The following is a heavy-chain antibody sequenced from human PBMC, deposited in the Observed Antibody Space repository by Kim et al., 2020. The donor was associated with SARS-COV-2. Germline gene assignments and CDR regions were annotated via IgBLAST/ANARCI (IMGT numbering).Heavy chain of an antibody. D-gene: IGHD6-19*01. CDR1: GGSVSSGSYY. V-gene: IGHV4-61*01. Sequence: SETLSLTCTVSGGSVSSGSYYWSWIRQPPGKGLEWIGYIYYSGSTNYNPSLKSRVTISVDTSKNQFSLKLSSVTAADTAVYYCASVAVAGLNFPALGRYYGMDVWGQGTTVTVSS. CDR2: IYYSGST. CDR3: ASVAVAGLNFPALGRYYGMDV. J-gene: IGHJ6*02.